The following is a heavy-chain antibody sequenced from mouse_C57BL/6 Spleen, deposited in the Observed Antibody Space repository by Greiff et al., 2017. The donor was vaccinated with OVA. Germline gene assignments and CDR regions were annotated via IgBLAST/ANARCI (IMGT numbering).Heavy chain of an antibody. Sequence: VQLQQPGAELVRPGSSVKLSCKASGYTFTSYWMHWVKQRPIQGLEWIGNIDPSDSETNYNQKFKDKATLTVDKSSSTAYMQLSSLTSEDSAVYYCARYTGTNAMDYWGQGTSVTVSS. CDR1: GYTFTSYW. CDR3: ARYTGTNAMDY. V-gene: IGHV1-52*01. J-gene: IGHJ4*01. CDR2: IDPSDSET. D-gene: IGHD4-1*01.